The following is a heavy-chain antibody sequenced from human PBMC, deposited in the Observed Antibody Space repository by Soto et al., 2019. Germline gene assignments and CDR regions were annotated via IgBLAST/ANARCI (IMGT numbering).Heavy chain of an antibody. Sequence: EVQLVESGGGLVQPGRSLRLSCAASGFTSDDYAMHWVRQAPGKGLEWVSGISWNSGKIGYADSVKGRFTISRDNANNSLYLQMNSLRPEDTAFYYCAKEIVGAINYWGQGTLVTVSS. CDR2: ISWNSGKI. J-gene: IGHJ4*02. CDR1: GFTSDDYA. D-gene: IGHD1-26*01. CDR3: AKEIVGAINY. V-gene: IGHV3-9*02.